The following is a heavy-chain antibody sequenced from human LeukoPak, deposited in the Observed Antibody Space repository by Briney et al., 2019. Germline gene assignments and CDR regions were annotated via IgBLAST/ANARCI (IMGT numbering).Heavy chain of an antibody. CDR1: GFTFSSYA. D-gene: IGHD7-27*01. Sequence: GGSLRLSCAASGFTFSSYAMSWVRQAPGKGLEWVSAISGSGGSTYYADSVKGRFTISRDNSKNTLYLQMNSLRAEDTAVYYCARHPTGDTTPRGYYSDYWGQGTLVTVSS. CDR2: ISGSGGST. V-gene: IGHV3-23*01. CDR3: ARHPTGDTTPRGYYSDY. J-gene: IGHJ4*02.